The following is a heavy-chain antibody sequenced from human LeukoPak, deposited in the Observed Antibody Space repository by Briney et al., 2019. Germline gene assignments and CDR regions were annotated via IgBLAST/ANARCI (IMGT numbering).Heavy chain of an antibody. D-gene: IGHD1-26*01. CDR1: GFTFSSYV. CDR2: IRYDGNK. V-gene: IGHV3-30*02. J-gene: IGHJ4*02. Sequence: GRSLRLSCAASGFTFSSYVMHWVRQAPGKGLEWVAFIRYDGNKYYADSVKGRFTISRDNSKNTLYLQMNSLRAEDTAVYYCAKAEAGWEGGLGGLLDYWGQGTLVTVSS. CDR3: AKAEAGWEGGLGGLLDY.